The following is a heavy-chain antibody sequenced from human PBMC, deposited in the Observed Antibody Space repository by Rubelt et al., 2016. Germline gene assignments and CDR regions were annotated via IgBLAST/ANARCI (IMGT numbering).Heavy chain of an antibody. CDR3: ARAAAGTLGDY. CDR1: GFNFRNYS. J-gene: IGHJ4*02. D-gene: IGHD6-13*01. Sequence: GFNFRNYSIHWVRQAPGKELEWVAIISHDGSKKYYADSVKGRFTISRDNSKNKLSLRMNSLRAEDTAVYYCARAAAGTLGDYWGQGTLVTVSS. V-gene: IGHV3-30*04. CDR2: ISHDGSKK.